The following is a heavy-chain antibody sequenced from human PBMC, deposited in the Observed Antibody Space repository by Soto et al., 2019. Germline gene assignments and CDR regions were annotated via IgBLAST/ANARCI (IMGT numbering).Heavy chain of an antibody. Sequence: QVQLVESGGGVVQPGRSLRLSCAASGFTFSSYGMHWVRQAPGKGLEWVAVISYDGSNKYYADSVKGRFTISRANSKNTLYLQMNTLRAAYTAVYYCATGASGSYGIDYCGHGTLVTVSS. CDR2: ISYDGSNK. CDR3: ATGASGSYGIDY. J-gene: IGHJ4*01. D-gene: IGHD1-26*01. CDR1: GFTFSSYG. V-gene: IGHV3-30*03.